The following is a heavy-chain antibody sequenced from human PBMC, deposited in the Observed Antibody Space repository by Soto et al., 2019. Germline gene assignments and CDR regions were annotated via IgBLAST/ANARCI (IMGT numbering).Heavy chain of an antibody. CDR1: GYTLTELS. CDR2: FDPEDGET. CDR3: ARGRAADPYYYYYYYMDV. D-gene: IGHD6-13*01. V-gene: IGHV1-24*01. Sequence: ASVKVSCKVSGYTLTELSMHWVRQAPGKGLEWMGGFDPEDGETIYAQKFQGRVTMTEDTSTDTAYMELSSLRSEDTAVYYCARGRAADPYYYYYYYMDVWGKGTTVTVSS. J-gene: IGHJ6*03.